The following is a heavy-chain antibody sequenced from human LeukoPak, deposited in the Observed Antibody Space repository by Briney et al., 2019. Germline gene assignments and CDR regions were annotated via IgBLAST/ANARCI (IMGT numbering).Heavy chain of an antibody. CDR1: GGSISSSSSYY. CDR3: ARLRGYTDGNPGC. V-gene: IGHV4-39*01. CDR2: IYYTGDT. Sequence: PSETLSLTCTVSGGSISSSSSYYWGWIRQPPGKGLEWIGSIYYTGDTYYNSSLKSRVTISVDTSKNQFSLKLSSVTAADTALYYCARLRGYTDGNPGCWGQGSLVTVSS. D-gene: IGHD5-12*01. J-gene: IGHJ4*02.